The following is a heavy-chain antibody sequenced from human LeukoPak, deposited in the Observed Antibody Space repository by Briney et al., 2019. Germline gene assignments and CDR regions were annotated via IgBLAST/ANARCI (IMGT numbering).Heavy chain of an antibody. Sequence: SETLSLTCTVSGDSISSGNFYWGWIRQPPGKELQWIGSIYYNGITHYNPSLESRVTISADTSTNEFSLKLRSVTAADTAMYYCARDHGDFVQHDWGQGALVTVSS. V-gene: IGHV4-39*01. CDR1: GDSISSGNFY. D-gene: IGHD4-17*01. CDR2: IYYNGIT. CDR3: ARDHGDFVQHD. J-gene: IGHJ4*02.